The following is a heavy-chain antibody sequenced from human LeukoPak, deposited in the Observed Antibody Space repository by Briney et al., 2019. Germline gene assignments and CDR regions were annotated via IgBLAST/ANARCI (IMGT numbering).Heavy chain of an antibody. CDR3: ARVTTIFGVVRSLAY. Sequence: GASVKVSCKASGDTFSSYGISWVRQAPGQGLEWMGWISVYSGNTNYAQRLQGRVTITRNTSISTTYMELSSLRSEDTAVYYCARVTTIFGVVRSLAYWGQGTLVTVSS. D-gene: IGHD3-3*01. CDR2: ISVYSGNT. CDR1: GDTFSSYG. V-gene: IGHV1-18*01. J-gene: IGHJ4*02.